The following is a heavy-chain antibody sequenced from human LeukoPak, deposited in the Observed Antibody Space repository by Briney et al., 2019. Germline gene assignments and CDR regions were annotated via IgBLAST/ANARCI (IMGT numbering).Heavy chain of an antibody. CDR3: ARDGNSHTDYRNHYFDY. CDR2: IIPILGIA. J-gene: IGHJ4*02. V-gene: IGHV1-69*04. CDR1: GGTFSSYA. D-gene: IGHD4-11*01. Sequence: SVKVSCKASGGTFSSYAISWVRQAPGQGLEWMGRIIPILGIANYAQKFQGRVTITADKSTSTAYMELSSLSSEDTAVYYCARDGNSHTDYRNHYFDYWGQGTLVTVSS.